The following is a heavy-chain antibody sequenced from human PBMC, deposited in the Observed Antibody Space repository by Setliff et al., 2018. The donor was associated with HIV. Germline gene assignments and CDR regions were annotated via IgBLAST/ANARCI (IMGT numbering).Heavy chain of an antibody. CDR2: INPKSDGT. CDR3: ARGMDYYDTSGYYQYYYYGMDV. V-gene: IGHV1-2*04. CDR1: GYSFTDYY. Sequence: ASVKVSCKASGYSFTDYYIHWVRQAPGQGLEWMGWINPKSDGTNYAQKFQGWITMTRDTSISTAYMELSRLRSDDTAVYYCARGMDYYDTSGYYQYYYYGMDVWGQGTTVTVSS. J-gene: IGHJ6*02. D-gene: IGHD3-22*01.